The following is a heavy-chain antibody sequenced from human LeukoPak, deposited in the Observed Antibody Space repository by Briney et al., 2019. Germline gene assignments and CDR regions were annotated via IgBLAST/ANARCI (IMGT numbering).Heavy chain of an antibody. J-gene: IGHJ4*02. Sequence: PGGSLRLSCAASGFTFSSYAMSWVRQAPGKGLEWVSAISGSGGSTYYADSVKGRFTISRDNSKNTLYLQMNSLRAEDTAVYYCAKAYYYGSGSYYRGGGFDYWGQGTLVTVSS. CDR1: GFTFSSYA. D-gene: IGHD3-10*01. CDR2: ISGSGGST. V-gene: IGHV3-23*01. CDR3: AKAYYYGSGSYYRGGGFDY.